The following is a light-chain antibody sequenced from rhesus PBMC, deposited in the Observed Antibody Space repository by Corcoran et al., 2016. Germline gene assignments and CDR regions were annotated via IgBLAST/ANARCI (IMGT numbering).Light chain of an antibody. V-gene: IGKV3-42*02. CDR2: DAT. CDR1: QTGGSN. Sequence: ETVVTQSPATLSLSPGERATLSCRASQTGGSNLAWYQQRPGQAPRLLISDATSRATGIPDRFSGSGSGTELTLTISSLEPEDVGVYFCQQYNNWNSFGQGTKVEIK. J-gene: IGKJ2*01. CDR3: QQYNNWNS.